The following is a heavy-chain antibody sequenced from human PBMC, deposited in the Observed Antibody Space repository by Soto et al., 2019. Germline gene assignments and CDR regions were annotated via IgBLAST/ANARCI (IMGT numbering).Heavy chain of an antibody. CDR1: GFTFSSYA. CDR2: ISNNGDST. J-gene: IGHJ4*02. V-gene: IGHV3-64D*06. Sequence: GGSLRLSCSASGFTFSSYAMHWVRQAPGKGLEYVSAISNNGDSTSYADSVKGRVTASRDNSKNTLYLQMSSLRAEDTAVYYCVKGRWLQLRGYFDYWGQGTLVTVSS. CDR3: VKGRWLQLRGYFDY. D-gene: IGHD5-12*01.